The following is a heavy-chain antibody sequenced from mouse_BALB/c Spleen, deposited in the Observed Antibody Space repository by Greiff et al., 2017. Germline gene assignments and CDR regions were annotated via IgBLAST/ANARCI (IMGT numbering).Heavy chain of an antibody. CDR2: IWGDGST. D-gene: IGHD1-1*01. J-gene: IGHJ4*01. CDR3: ARDEPIYYYGSSYVDAMDY. CDR1: GFSLTGYG. Sequence: QVQLQQSGPGLVAPSQSLSITCTVSGFSLTGYGVNWVRQPPGKGLEWLGMIWGDGSTDYNSALKSRLSISKDNSKSQVFLKMNSLQTDDTARYYCARDEPIYYYGSSYVDAMDYWGQGTSVTVSS. V-gene: IGHV2-6-7*01.